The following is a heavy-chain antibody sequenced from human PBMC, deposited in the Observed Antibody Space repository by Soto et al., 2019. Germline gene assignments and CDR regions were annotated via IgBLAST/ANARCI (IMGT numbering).Heavy chain of an antibody. Sequence: QVQLVESGGGVVQPGRSLRLSCAASGFTFSSYAMHWVRQAPGKGLEWVAVISYDGSNKYYEDSVKGRFTISRDNSKNTLYLQMNSLRAEDTAVYYCARDIDYWAQGTLVTVSS. J-gene: IGHJ4*02. CDR1: GFTFSSYA. CDR2: ISYDGSNK. V-gene: IGHV3-30-3*01. CDR3: ARDIDY.